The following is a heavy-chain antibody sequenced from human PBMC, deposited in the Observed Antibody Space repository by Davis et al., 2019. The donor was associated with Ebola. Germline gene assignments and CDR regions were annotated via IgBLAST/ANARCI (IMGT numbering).Heavy chain of an antibody. J-gene: IGHJ4*02. Sequence: SLKISCAASGFTFDDYAMHWVRQAPGKGLEWVSGISWNSGSIGYADSVKGRFTISRDNAKNSLYLQMNSLRAEDTALYYCAKDVSSWYHFDYWGQGTLVTVSS. V-gene: IGHV3-9*01. CDR1: GFTFDDYA. CDR3: AKDVSSWYHFDY. CDR2: ISWNSGSI. D-gene: IGHD6-13*01.